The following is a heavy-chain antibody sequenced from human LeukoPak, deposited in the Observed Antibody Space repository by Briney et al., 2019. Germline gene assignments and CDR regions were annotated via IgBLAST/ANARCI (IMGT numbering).Heavy chain of an antibody. D-gene: IGHD6-19*01. CDR1: GFTFSSYA. CDR2: ISYDGSNK. V-gene: IGHV3-30*04. CDR3: ARVRGSWAVADAFDI. J-gene: IGHJ3*02. Sequence: GGSLRLSCAASGFTFSSYAMHWVRQAPGKGLEWVAVISYDGSNKYYADSVKGRFTISRDNSKNTLYLQMNSLRAEDTAVYYCARVRGSWAVADAFDIWGQGTMVTVSS.